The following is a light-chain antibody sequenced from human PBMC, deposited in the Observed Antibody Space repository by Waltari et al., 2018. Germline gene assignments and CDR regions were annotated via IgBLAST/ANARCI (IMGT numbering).Light chain of an antibody. V-gene: IGKV1-33*01. J-gene: IGKJ4*01. CDR2: DAS. Sequence: DIQMTQSPASLSVSVGDRVTITCQASHDLGNCLNWLVHNPGKAPELLIYDASDLQTGVPSRFSGSGSGTYFTFTINSLQPEDAATYYCQQCSSFVSFGGGTKVEVK. CDR1: HDLGNC. CDR3: QQCSSFVS.